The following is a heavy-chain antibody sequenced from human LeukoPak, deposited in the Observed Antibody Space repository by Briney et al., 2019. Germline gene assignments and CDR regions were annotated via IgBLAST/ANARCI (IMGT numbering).Heavy chain of an antibody. CDR3: AREGDPQWLVPVY. Sequence: SETLSPTCTVSGGSISNYYWSWIRQSPGKGLEWIGYVYNSGGTNYNPSLKSRVAISLDTSKNQFSLKLRSVTAADTAVYYCAREGDPQWLVPVYWGQGILVAVSS. CDR1: GGSISNYY. J-gene: IGHJ4*02. D-gene: IGHD6-19*01. CDR2: VYNSGGT. V-gene: IGHV4-59*01.